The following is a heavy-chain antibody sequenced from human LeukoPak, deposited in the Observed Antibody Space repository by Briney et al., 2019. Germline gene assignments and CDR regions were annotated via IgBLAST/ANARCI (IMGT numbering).Heavy chain of an antibody. CDR3: ARDNVPVGAPIDY. V-gene: IGHV1-69*05. J-gene: IGHJ4*02. Sequence: SVKVPCKASGGTFSSYAISWVRQAPGQGLEWMGGIIPIFGTANYAQKFQGRVTITTDESTSTAYMELSSLRSEDTAVYYCARDNVPVGAPIDYWGQGTLVTVSS. CDR2: IIPIFGTA. D-gene: IGHD1-26*01. CDR1: GGTFSSYA.